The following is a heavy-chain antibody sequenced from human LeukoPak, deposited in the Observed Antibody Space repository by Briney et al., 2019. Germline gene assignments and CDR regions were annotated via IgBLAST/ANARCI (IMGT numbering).Heavy chain of an antibody. Sequence: GGSLRLSCAASGVTFSSYAMSWVRQAPGKGLEWVLAISGSGGSTYYADSVKGRFTISRDNSKNTLYLQMNSLRAEDTAVYYCAKTPRSYGDYGICDYWGQGTLVTVSS. CDR1: GVTFSSYA. V-gene: IGHV3-23*01. D-gene: IGHD4-17*01. CDR2: ISGSGGST. J-gene: IGHJ4*02. CDR3: AKTPRSYGDYGICDY.